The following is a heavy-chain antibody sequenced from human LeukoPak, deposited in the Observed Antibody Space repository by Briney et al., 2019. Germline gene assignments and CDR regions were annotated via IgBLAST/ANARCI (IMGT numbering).Heavy chain of an antibody. CDR1: GGSFSGYY. V-gene: IGHV4-34*01. CDR3: AKERDILTVTQADY. D-gene: IGHD3-9*01. CDR2: INHSGST. J-gene: IGHJ4*02. Sequence: SETLSLTCAVYGGSFSGYYWSWIRQPPGKGLEWIGEINHSGSTNYNPSLKSRVTISVDTSKNQFSLKLSSVTAADTAVYYCAKERDILTVTQADYWGQGTLVTVSS.